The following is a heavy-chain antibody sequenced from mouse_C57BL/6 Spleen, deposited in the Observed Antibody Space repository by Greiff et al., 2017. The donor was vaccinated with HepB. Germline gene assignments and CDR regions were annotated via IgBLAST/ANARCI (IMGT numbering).Heavy chain of an antibody. CDR1: GYTFTDYY. D-gene: IGHD2-4*01. Sequence: EVQLQQSGPELVKPGASVKISCKASGYTFTDYYMNWVKQSHGKSLEWIGDINPNNGGTSYNQKFKGKATLTVDKSSSTAYMELRSLTSEDSAVYYCARGAIYYDYDGHFDYWGQGTTLTVSS. V-gene: IGHV1-26*01. CDR3: ARGAIYYDYDGHFDY. CDR2: INPNNGGT. J-gene: IGHJ2*01.